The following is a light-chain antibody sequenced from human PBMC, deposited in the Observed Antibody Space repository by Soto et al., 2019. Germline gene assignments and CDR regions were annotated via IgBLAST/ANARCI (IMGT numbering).Light chain of an antibody. J-gene: IGKJ2*01. V-gene: IGKV3-15*01. CDR3: QQYNNWPYT. CDR2: GAS. Sequence: EIVMTQSPATLSVSPGERATLSCRASQSVSTKLAWYPQQPGQAPRLFIYGASTRATGIPVKFSGSGSGTEFTLTINSLQSEDFGVYYCQQYNNWPYTLGQGTKLEIK. CDR1: QSVSTK.